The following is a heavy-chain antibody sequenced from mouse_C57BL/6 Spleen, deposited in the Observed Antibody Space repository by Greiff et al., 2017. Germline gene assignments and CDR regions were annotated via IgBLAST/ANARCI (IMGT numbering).Heavy chain of an antibody. CDR1: GYTFTSYW. CDR3: ARENYYGSAWFAY. D-gene: IGHD1-1*01. J-gene: IGHJ3*01. CDR2: INPSNGGT. V-gene: IGHV1-53*01. Sequence: VQLQQPGTELVKPGASVKLSCKASGYTFTSYWMHWVKQRPGQGLEWIGNINPSNGGTNYNEKFKSKATLTVDKSSSTAYLQLSSLTSEDSAVYYCARENYYGSAWFAYWGQGTLVTVSA.